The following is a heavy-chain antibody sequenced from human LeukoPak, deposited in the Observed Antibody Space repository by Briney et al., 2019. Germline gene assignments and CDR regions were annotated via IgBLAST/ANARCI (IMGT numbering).Heavy chain of an antibody. CDR1: GYTFTSYY. J-gene: IGHJ5*02. Sequence: ASVKVSCKASGYTFTSYYMHWMRQAPGQGLEWMGIISPSGGSTSYAQKFQGRVTMTRDTSTSTVYMELSSLRSEDTAVYYCARVGKVATIYNWFDPWGQGTLVTVSS. V-gene: IGHV1-46*01. CDR2: ISPSGGST. D-gene: IGHD5-12*01. CDR3: ARVGKVATIYNWFDP.